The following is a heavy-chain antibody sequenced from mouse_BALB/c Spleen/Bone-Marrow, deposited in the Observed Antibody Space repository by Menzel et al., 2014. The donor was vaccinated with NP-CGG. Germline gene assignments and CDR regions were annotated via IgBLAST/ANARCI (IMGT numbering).Heavy chain of an antibody. CDR1: GSDFSRYW. J-gene: IGHJ1*01. D-gene: IGHD2-3*01. CDR3: ARRGWSSYWYIDV. Sequence: DVHLVESGGGLVQPGGSLKLSCAASGSDFSRYWMSWVRQAPGKGLEWIGEINPDSSTINYTPSLKDKFIISRDNAKNALYLKMSKVRSEDTALYYCARRGWSSYWYIDVWGAGNTVTVSS. CDR2: INPDSSTI. V-gene: IGHV4-1*02.